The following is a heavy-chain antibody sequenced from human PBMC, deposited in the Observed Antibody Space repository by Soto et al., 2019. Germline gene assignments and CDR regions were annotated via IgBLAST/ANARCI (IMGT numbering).Heavy chain of an antibody. CDR2: ISDDGSKK. CDR3: ARGLLQFLGEDF. CDR1: AFTRNKSS. Sequence: GGSLKLSCAASAFTRNKSSMHWVRQAPGKGLEWVALISDDGSKKYYADSVKGRFTISRDNSNNTVYLQMDSLRPEDTALYYCARGLLQFLGEDFWGQGTLVTVSS. J-gene: IGHJ4*02. V-gene: IGHV3-30-3*01. D-gene: IGHD3-3*01.